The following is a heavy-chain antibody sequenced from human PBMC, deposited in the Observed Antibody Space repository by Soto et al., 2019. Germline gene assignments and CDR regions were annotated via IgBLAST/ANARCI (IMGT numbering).Heavy chain of an antibody. J-gene: IGHJ4*02. Sequence: QVKLQESGPGLATPSGTLSLTCAVSGVSLTSGNWWTWVRQSPQRGLEYIGEIFHDGTANYYPSFERRVAMSVDTSRNQFSLKLTSMTAADTAVYFCARLVYDTRLNYMYFDFWGPGTLVTVSS. CDR3: ARLVYDTRLNYMYFDF. CDR1: GVSLTSGNW. CDR2: IFHDGTA. D-gene: IGHD3-10*01. V-gene: IGHV4-4*02.